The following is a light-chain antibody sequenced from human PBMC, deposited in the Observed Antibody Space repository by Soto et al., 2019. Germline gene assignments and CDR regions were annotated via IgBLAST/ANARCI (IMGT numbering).Light chain of an antibody. CDR1: QSIRSW. V-gene: IGKV1-5*01. J-gene: IGKJ4*01. CDR3: QQYASYSPLT. Sequence: DIQMTQSPSILSASVVDIVTITCRASQSIRSWLAWYKQQPGKDTKLLIYDAYSLESGVPSRFSGRRSGTEFTLTIAGLQPEDFATYYCQQYASYSPLTFGGGTKVDIK. CDR2: DAY.